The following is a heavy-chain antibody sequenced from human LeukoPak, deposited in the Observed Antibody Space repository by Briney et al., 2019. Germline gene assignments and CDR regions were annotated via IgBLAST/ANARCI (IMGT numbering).Heavy chain of an antibody. CDR2: ISSSGNTI. D-gene: IGHD3-22*01. CDR1: GFTFNNFE. CDR3: AIGPPNYYDSSGYFYL. V-gene: IGHV3-48*03. Sequence: PGGSLRLSCAASGFTFNNFEMNWVRQAPGKGLEWVSYISSSGNTIYYADSVKGRFTISRDNAKNSLYLQMNSLRAEDTALYFCAIGPPNYYDSSGYFYLWGQGTLVTVSS. J-gene: IGHJ4*02.